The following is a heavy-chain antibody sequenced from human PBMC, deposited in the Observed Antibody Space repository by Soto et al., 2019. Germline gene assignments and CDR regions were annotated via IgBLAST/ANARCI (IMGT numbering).Heavy chain of an antibody. CDR1: GFTFSDYY. Sequence: GGSLRLSCAASGFTFSDYYMSWIRQAPGKGLEWVSYISSSGSTIYYADSVKGRFTTSRDNAKNSLYLQMNSLRAEDTAVYYCARDALYALAFDIWGQGTMVTVSS. D-gene: IGHD2-2*01. CDR3: ARDALYALAFDI. J-gene: IGHJ3*02. V-gene: IGHV3-11*01. CDR2: ISSSGSTI.